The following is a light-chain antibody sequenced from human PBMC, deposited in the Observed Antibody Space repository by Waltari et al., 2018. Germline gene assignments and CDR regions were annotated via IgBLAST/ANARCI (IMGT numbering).Light chain of an antibody. J-gene: IGKJ1*01. Sequence: EIVMTQSPGTLTLSPGERATLSCRASQRVGSNYLAWYQRKPGQAPRLLVYGASNRATGIPDRFSGSGCGTDFTLTISRLEPQDFAVYYCHQYATSPLTFGQGTKVEI. CDR2: GAS. CDR3: HQYATSPLT. CDR1: QRVGSNY. V-gene: IGKV3-20*01.